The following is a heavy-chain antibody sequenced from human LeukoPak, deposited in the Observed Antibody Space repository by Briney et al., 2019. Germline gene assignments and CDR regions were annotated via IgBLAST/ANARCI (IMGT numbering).Heavy chain of an antibody. J-gene: IGHJ3*01. D-gene: IGHD3-9*01. CDR1: GGSISSSSYY. V-gene: IGHV4-39*07. CDR3: AWGGDILTGLDAFPV. Sequence: PSETLSLTCAVSGGSISSSSYYWGWIRQPPGKGLEWIGSIYYSGSTYYNPSLKSRVTISVDTSKNQFSLNLSSVIAADTAIYYCAWGGDILTGLDAFPVWGQGTMVTVSS. CDR2: IYYSGST.